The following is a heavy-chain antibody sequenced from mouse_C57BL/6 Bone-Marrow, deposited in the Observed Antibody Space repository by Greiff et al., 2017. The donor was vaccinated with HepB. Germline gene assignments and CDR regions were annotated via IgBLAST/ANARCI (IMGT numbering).Heavy chain of an antibody. D-gene: IGHD2-3*01. CDR2: ISSGGSYT. J-gene: IGHJ2*01. Sequence: DVMLVESGGDLVKPGGSLKLSCAASGFTFSSYGMSWVRQTPDKRLEWVATISSGGSYTYYPDSVKGRFTISRDNAKNTLYLQMSSLKSEDTAMYYCARRRMGFDYWGQGTTLTVSS. CDR3: ARRRMGFDY. CDR1: GFTFSSYG. V-gene: IGHV5-6*02.